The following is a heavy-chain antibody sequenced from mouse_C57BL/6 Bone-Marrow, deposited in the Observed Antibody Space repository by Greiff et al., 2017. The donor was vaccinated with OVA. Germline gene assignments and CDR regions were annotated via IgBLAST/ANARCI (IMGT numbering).Heavy chain of an antibody. Sequence: QVQLQQSGAELVRPGTSVKMSCKASGYTFTNYWIGWAKQRPGHGLEWIGDIYPGGGYTNYNEKFKGKATLTADKSSSTAYMQFSSLTSEDSASYCCAREGYGSSFDYWGQGTTLTVSS. V-gene: IGHV1-63*01. D-gene: IGHD1-1*01. J-gene: IGHJ2*01. CDR1: GYTFTNYW. CDR2: IYPGGGYT. CDR3: AREGYGSSFDY.